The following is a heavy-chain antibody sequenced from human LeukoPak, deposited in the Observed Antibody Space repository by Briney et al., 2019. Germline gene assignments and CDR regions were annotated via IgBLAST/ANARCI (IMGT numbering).Heavy chain of an antibody. CDR3: AKGEDGIAVAGPDY. CDR1: GFTFSSYA. V-gene: IGHV3-23*01. D-gene: IGHD6-19*01. J-gene: IGHJ4*02. Sequence: PGGSLRLSCAASGFTFSSYAMSWVRQAPGKGLEWVSAISGSGGSTYYADFVKGRFTISRDNSKNTLYLQMNSLRAEDTAVYYCAKGEDGIAVAGPDYWGQGTLVTVSS. CDR2: ISGSGGST.